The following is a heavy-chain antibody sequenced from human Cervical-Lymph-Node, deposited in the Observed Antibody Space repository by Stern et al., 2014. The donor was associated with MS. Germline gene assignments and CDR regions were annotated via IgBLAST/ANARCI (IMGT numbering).Heavy chain of an antibody. CDR2: IYPYDSDT. CDR3: ARHVQGFDY. Sequence: EVQLVESGAEVKKPGESLKLSCKLSGYSFTIYYIAWVRQMPGKGLEWMGVIYPYDSDTKYSPSFQGQVTISADKSIPTAYLQWSSLRASDTAMYYCARHVQGFDYWGQGTLVTVSS. V-gene: IGHV5-51*01. J-gene: IGHJ4*02. CDR1: GYSFTIYY.